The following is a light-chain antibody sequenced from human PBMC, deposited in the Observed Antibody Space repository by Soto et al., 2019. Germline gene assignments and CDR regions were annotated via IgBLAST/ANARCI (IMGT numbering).Light chain of an antibody. CDR1: KNILYSVNNKTC. CDR3: QQYYITPLT. Sequence: DIVMTQSPESLAVSLGARATINCKSSKNILYSVNNKTCLAWYQQKPGQPPKLLIYWASARESGVPDRFSGSGSGTDFSLTISSLQAEDVAVYYCQQYYITPLTFGGGTKVEIK. V-gene: IGKV4-1*01. CDR2: WAS. J-gene: IGKJ4*01.